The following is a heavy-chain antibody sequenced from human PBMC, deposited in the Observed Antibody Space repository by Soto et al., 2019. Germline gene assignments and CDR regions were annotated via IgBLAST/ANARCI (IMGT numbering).Heavy chain of an antibody. D-gene: IGHD3-10*01. CDR1: GFTFSSYA. CDR3: ARGDRGGSGSPASYYYSGLDV. J-gene: IGHJ6*02. Sequence: DVHLFESGGHLVQPGGSLRLSCAASGFTFSSYAMSWVRQAPGKGLEWVSSVSAGGDMTYYSDSVKGRFTISRDNSNNALFLQMNSLRIEDTALYYCARGDRGGSGSPASYYYSGLDVWGQGATVTVS. CDR2: VSAGGDMT. V-gene: IGHV3-23*01.